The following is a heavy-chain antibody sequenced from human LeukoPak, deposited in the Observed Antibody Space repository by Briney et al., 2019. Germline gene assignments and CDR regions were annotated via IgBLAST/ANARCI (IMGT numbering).Heavy chain of an antibody. CDR2: IKQGGGEK. V-gene: IGHV3-7*01. Sequence: GGSLRLSCAASGFTFSSYWMSWVRQAPGEGLEGVANIKQGGGEKYYVDSVKGRFTISRDNAKNSLYLQMNSLRAEDTAVYYCAREYCSGGSCYKFPKYYFDYWGQGTLVTVSS. CDR3: AREYCSGGSCYKFPKYYFDY. CDR1: GFTFSSYW. D-gene: IGHD2-15*01. J-gene: IGHJ4*02.